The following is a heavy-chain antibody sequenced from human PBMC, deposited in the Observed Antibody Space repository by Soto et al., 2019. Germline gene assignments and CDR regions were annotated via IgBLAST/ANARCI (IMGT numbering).Heavy chain of an antibody. Sequence: PGESLKISCQGSGYNFPIYWIAWVRQMPGKGLEWMGIIYLGDSDSRYSPSFQGQVTISADKSISTAYLQWSSLKAPDTALYYCARANVITFWGIIDPSFFDSWGQGTLVTVSS. V-gene: IGHV5-51*01. CDR3: ARANVITFWGIIDPSFFDS. CDR2: IYLGDSDS. CDR1: GYNFPIYW. J-gene: IGHJ4*02. D-gene: IGHD3-16*02.